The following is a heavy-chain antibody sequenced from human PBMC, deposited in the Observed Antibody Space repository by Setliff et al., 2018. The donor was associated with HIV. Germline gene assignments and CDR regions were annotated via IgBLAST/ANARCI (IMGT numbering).Heavy chain of an antibody. CDR3: ARRNDYYYYMDV. J-gene: IGHJ6*03. Sequence: ESLKISCQGSGYTFDKYYIAWVRQMPGKGLEWMELIYPDDSYTTYSPAFEGHVTFSADKSNSTAYLQWSSLKASDTAMYYCARRNDYYYYMDVWGAGTTVTVSS. CDR1: GYTFDKYY. V-gene: IGHV5-51*01. CDR2: IYPDDSYT.